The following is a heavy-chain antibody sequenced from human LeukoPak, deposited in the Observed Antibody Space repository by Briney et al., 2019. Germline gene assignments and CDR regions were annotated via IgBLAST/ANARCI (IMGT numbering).Heavy chain of an antibody. CDR3: ARDLGPRTSCYDY. J-gene: IGHJ4*02. Sequence: GGSLRLSCAASGFTFSTYSMNWVRQAPGKGLKWVSSISSSSRYIYYPDSLKGRFTVSRDNAKNSLFLQMNSLRAEDTAVYYCARDLGPRTSCYDYWGQGTLVTVSS. CDR1: GFTFSTYS. V-gene: IGHV3-21*01. CDR2: ISSSSRYI. D-gene: IGHD2-2*01.